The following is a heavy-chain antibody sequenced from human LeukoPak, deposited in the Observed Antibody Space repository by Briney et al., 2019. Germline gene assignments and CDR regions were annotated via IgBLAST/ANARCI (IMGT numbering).Heavy chain of an antibody. J-gene: IGHJ4*02. D-gene: IGHD2-2*01. Sequence: ASVKVSCKASGYTFTGYYMHWVRQAPGQGLEWMGWINPNSGGTNYAQKFQGRVTMTRDTSISTAYMELSRLRSDDTAVYYCARGPRIVVVPAAKRDLDYWGQGTLVTVSS. V-gene: IGHV1-2*02. CDR2: INPNSGGT. CDR1: GYTFTGYY. CDR3: ARGPRIVVVPAAKRDLDY.